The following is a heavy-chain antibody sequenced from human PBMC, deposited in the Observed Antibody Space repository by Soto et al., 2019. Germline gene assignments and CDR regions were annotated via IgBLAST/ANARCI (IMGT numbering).Heavy chain of an antibody. V-gene: IGHV1-2*02. CDR3: ARVTVIVVTATPGYFDY. Sequence: ASVKVYCKASGYTFTGYYMHWVRQAPGQGLEWMGWINPNSGGTNYAQKFQGRVTMTRDTSISTAYMELSRLRSDDTAVYYCARVTVIVVTATPGYFDYWGQGTLVTVSS. CDR1: GYTFTGYY. CDR2: INPNSGGT. D-gene: IGHD2-21*02. J-gene: IGHJ4*02.